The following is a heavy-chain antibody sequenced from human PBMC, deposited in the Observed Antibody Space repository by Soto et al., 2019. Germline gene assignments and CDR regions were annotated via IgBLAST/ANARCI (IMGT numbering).Heavy chain of an antibody. CDR2: IIPIFGTA. Sequence: QVQLVQSGAEVKKPGSSVKVSCKASGGTFSSYAISWVRQAPGQGLEWMGGIIPIFGTANYAQKFQGRVTITPDESTSTAYMELSSLRSEDTAVYYCARGPTVVTPEGYYYYYGMDVWGQGTTVTVSS. CDR3: ARGPTVVTPEGYYYYYGMDV. D-gene: IGHD4-17*01. CDR1: GGTFSSYA. V-gene: IGHV1-69*01. J-gene: IGHJ6*02.